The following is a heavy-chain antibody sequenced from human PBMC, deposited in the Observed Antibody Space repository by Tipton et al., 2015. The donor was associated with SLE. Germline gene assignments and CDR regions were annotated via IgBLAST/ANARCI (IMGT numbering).Heavy chain of an antibody. D-gene: IGHD6-13*01. Sequence: SLRLSCAASGFTFSSYEMNWVRQAPGKGLEWVSYISSSGSTIYYADSVKGRFTISRDNAKNTLYLQMNSLRAEDTAVYYCARDGGAAGPFDYWGQGTLVTVSS. CDR3: ARDGGAAGPFDY. CDR1: GFTFSSYE. V-gene: IGHV3-48*03. CDR2: ISSSGSTI. J-gene: IGHJ4*02.